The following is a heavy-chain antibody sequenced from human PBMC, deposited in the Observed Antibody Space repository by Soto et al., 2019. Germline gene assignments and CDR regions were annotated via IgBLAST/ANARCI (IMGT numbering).Heavy chain of an antibody. J-gene: IGHJ4*02. D-gene: IGHD6-13*01. CDR1: GGSISTSNW. CDR3: ARARATIAAAAIFDC. Sequence: PSETLSLTCAVSGGSISTSNWWSWVRQPPGKGLEWIGEVYRTGSTNYNPSLESRVTVSIDKSKNQSSLKLTSVTAADTAVYYCARARATIAAAAIFDCWGQGTLVTVSS. CDR2: VYRTGST. V-gene: IGHV4-4*02.